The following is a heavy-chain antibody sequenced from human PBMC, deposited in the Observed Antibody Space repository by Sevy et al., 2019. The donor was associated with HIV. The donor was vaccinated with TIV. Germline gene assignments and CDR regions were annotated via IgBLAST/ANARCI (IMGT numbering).Heavy chain of an antibody. V-gene: IGHV3-23*01. D-gene: IGHD3-22*01. CDR3: AKDLYYDNSLFDY. CDR2: ISGSGGDT. J-gene: IGHJ4*02. Sequence: GGSLRLSCAASGFTFSSYAMSWVRQAPGKGLEWVSAISGSGGDTYYADSVKGRFTISRDNSKNTLYLQMNSLRAEDTAMYYCAKDLYYDNSLFDYWGQGILVTVSS. CDR1: GFTFSSYA.